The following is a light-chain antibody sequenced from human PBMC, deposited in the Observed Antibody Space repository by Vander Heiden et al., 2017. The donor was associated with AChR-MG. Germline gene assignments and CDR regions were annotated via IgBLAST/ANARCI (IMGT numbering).Light chain of an antibody. Sequence: QSVLTQPPSASWTPGQRVTISCSGSSSHIGSTTVNWYQQLPGTAPKLRSYSNNRRPSGVPDRFSASKSGTSASLAISGLQSEDEADYYCAAWDDSLNGVIFGGGTKLTVL. J-gene: IGLJ2*01. CDR3: AAWDDSLNGVI. CDR2: SNN. CDR1: SSHIGSTT. V-gene: IGLV1-44*01.